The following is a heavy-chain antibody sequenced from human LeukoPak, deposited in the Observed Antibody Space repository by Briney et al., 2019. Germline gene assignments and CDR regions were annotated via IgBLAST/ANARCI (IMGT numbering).Heavy chain of an antibody. Sequence: SETLSLTCAVYGGSFSGYYWSWIRQPPGKGLEWIGEINYSGSTNYNPSLKSRVTISVDTSKNQFSLKLSSVTAADTAVYYCARSPVVVPAAIHWFDPWGQGTLVTVSS. CDR3: ARSPVVVPAAIHWFDP. D-gene: IGHD2-2*01. J-gene: IGHJ5*02. V-gene: IGHV4-34*01. CDR2: INYSGST. CDR1: GGSFSGYY.